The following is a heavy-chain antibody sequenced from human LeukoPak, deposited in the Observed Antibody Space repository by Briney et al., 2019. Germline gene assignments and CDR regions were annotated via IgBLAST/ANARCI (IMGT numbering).Heavy chain of an antibody. D-gene: IGHD6-19*01. CDR3: ASAGYSSGWRFDY. V-gene: IGHV4-59*08. CDR2: IFYSGSN. Sequence: SETLSLTCTVSGGSISSYYWSWIRQPPGEGLEWIGYIFYSGSNNYNPSLKRRDTISVDTSKNQFSLRLSSVTAADAAVYYCASAGYSSGWRFDYWGQGTLVTVSS. J-gene: IGHJ4*02. CDR1: GGSISSYY.